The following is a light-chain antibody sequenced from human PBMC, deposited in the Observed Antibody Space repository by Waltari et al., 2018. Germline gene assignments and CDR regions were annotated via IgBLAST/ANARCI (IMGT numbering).Light chain of an antibody. CDR1: SLKTYY. V-gene: IGLV3-19*01. CDR3: ESRETTATHVL. CDR2: EKN. J-gene: IGLJ2*01. Sequence: SSERTQDPAVSVALGQTISITCQGASLKTYYSTWYQQQPGRAPLFLIYEKNDRPSGIPDRFSGSSSGNTASLTITGVQAEDEADYYCESRETTATHVLFGGGTKLTVL.